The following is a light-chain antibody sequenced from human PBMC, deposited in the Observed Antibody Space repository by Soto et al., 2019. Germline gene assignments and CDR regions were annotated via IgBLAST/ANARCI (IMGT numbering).Light chain of an antibody. CDR1: QGITSW. Sequence: IQFTHPPSSLFASLGDRATILFRASQGITSWLAWYQQKPGKAPKLLIYAASTLQGGVPSRFSGSGSGTEFTLTISSLQPEDLATYYCQQYANLPITFGQGTRLEIK. CDR3: QQYANLPIT. CDR2: AAS. J-gene: IGKJ5*01. V-gene: IGKV1-12*01.